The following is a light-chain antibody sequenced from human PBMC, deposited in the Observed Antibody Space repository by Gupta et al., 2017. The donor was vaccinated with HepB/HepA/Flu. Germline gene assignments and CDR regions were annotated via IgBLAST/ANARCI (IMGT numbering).Light chain of an antibody. Sequence: QSALTQPASVSGSPGQSITISCTGTSSDVGGYNYVSWYQPHPDKAPKLMIYEVSNRPSGVSNRFSGSKSGNTASLTISGLQAEDEADYYCSSYTRSSTRVVFGGGTKLTVL. V-gene: IGLV2-14*01. CDR2: EVS. J-gene: IGLJ2*01. CDR1: SSDVGGYNY. CDR3: SSYTRSSTRVV.